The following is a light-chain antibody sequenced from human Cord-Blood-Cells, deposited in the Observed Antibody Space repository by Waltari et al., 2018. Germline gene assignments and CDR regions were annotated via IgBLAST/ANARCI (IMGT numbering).Light chain of an antibody. Sequence: QSVLTQPPSASGTPGQRVTISCSGISSNIGSNTVNWYQQLPGTAPKLLIYSNNQRPSGVPDRFSGSKSGTSASLAISGLQSEDEADYYCEAWDDSLNGWVFGGGTKLTVL. J-gene: IGLJ3*02. CDR3: EAWDDSLNGWV. V-gene: IGLV1-44*01. CDR1: SSNIGSNT. CDR2: SNN.